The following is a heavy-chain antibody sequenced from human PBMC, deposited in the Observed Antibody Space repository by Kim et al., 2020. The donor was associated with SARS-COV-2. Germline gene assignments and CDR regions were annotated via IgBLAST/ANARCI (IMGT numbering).Heavy chain of an antibody. D-gene: IGHD6-13*01. J-gene: IGHJ5*02. V-gene: IGHV4-59*01. Sequence: YNPSPKSRDTISGATSKNQFSLKLSSVTAADTAVYYCATTEYSSSWYDPWGQGTLGTVSS. CDR3: ATTEYSSSWYDP.